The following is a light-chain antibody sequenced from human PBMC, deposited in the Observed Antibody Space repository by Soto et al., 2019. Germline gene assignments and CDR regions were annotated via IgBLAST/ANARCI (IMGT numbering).Light chain of an antibody. CDR1: SSDIGSYNY. V-gene: IGLV2-14*03. Sequence: QSALTQPASLSGSPGQSITISCTGTSSDIGSYNYVSWYQQHPGKAPKLMIFDVSYRPSGIYDRFSGSKSGNTASLTISGLQPDDEADYYCSSYGASSTLFGGGTKVTVL. CDR2: DVS. J-gene: IGLJ3*02. CDR3: SSYGASSTL.